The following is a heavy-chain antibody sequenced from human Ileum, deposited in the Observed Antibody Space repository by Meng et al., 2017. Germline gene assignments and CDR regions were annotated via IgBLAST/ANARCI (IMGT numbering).Heavy chain of an antibody. CDR1: GFTFTDHW. CDR3: TNDRLNH. J-gene: IGHJ1*01. V-gene: IGHV3-74*01. CDR2: INPDGSNP. Sequence: VRLVGSGGGLAPPGGSLRFSCAASGFTFTDHWMHWVRQGPGKGLVWVSRINPDGSNPTYADSVKGRFTISRDNAKNTVYLQMNSLRAEDSALYYCTNDRLNHWGQGALVTVSS. D-gene: IGHD1-1*01.